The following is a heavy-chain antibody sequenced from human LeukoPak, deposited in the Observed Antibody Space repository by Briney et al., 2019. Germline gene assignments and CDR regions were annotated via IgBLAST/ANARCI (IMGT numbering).Heavy chain of an antibody. D-gene: IGHD1-7*01. Sequence: PGGSLRLSCAASGFTFSSYWMYWVRHDPGKGLVWVSGINSDGRSTRYADSVKGRFTISRDNAKNTLYLQMNSLRAEDTAVYYCASYNWNFLNDYWGQGTLVTVSS. CDR2: INSDGRST. V-gene: IGHV3-74*01. CDR1: GFTFSSYW. J-gene: IGHJ4*02. CDR3: ASYNWNFLNDY.